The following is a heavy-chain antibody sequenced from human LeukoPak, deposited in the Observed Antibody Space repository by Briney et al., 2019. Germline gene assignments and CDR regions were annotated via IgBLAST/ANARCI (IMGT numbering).Heavy chain of an antibody. CDR2: ISWNSGSI. J-gene: IGHJ4*02. CDR1: GFTFDDYA. D-gene: IGHD3-9*01. V-gene: IGHV3-9*01. CDR3: ARGYFDWLSGVVDY. Sequence: RSGGSLRLSCAASGFTFDDYAMPWVRQAPGKGLEWVSGISWNSGSIGYADSVKGRFTISRDNAKNSLYLQMNSLRAEDTAVYYCARGYFDWLSGVVDYWGQGTLVTVSS.